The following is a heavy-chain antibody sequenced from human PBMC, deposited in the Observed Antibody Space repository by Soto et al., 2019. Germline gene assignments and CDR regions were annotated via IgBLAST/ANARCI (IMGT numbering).Heavy chain of an antibody. CDR3: ARLGSEDIVVVPAAIRNYYYGMDV. D-gene: IGHD2-2*02. J-gene: IGHJ6*04. V-gene: IGHV5-51*01. Sequence: PGESLKISRKGSGYSFTSYWIGCVRQMPGKGLEWMGIIYPGDSDTRYSPSFQGQVTISADKSISTAYLQWSSLKASDTAMYYCARLGSEDIVVVPAAIRNYYYGMDVWGKGTTVTSPQ. CDR2: IYPGDSDT. CDR1: GYSFTSYW.